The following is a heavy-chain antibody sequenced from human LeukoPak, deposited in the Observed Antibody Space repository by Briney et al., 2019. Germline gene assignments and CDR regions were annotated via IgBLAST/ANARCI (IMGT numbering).Heavy chain of an antibody. Sequence: GGSLRLSCAASGFTFSSYAMSWVRQAPGKGLEWVSAISGSGGSTYYADSVKGRFTISRDNAKNSLYLQMNSLRAEDTAVYYCARVPAADYYYYYYVDVWGKGTTVTVSS. CDR1: GFTFSSYA. D-gene: IGHD2-2*01. J-gene: IGHJ6*03. CDR3: ARVPAADYYYYYYVDV. CDR2: ISGSGGST. V-gene: IGHV3-23*01.